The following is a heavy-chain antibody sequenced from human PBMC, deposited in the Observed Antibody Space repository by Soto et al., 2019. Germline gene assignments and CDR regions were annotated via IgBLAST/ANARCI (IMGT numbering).Heavy chain of an antibody. Sequence: EVQVVESGGNLVQPGGSLRLSCAASGFTVSSTYMTWVRQAPGKGLEWVSVIYSGGGKYYADSVKDRFTISRDNYKNTLYLQMNGLRAEDTAVYYCAREGWGAGTSWGQGTLVTVSS. CDR1: GFTVSSTY. J-gene: IGHJ5*02. V-gene: IGHV3-66*01. CDR3: AREGWGAGTS. D-gene: IGHD3-10*01. CDR2: IYSGGGK.